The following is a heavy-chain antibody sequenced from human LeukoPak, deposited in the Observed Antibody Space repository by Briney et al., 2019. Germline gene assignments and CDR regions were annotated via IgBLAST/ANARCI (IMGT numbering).Heavy chain of an antibody. CDR2: VNRDGSET. J-gene: IGHJ6*02. V-gene: IGHV3-7*01. CDR1: GFALSSHW. CDR3: ASDTNLYYYDSSGYLYGMDV. D-gene: IGHD3-22*01. Sequence: GGSLRLSCAASGFALSSHWMTWVRQVPGRGPEWVANVNRDGSETYYLDSVKGRFTISRDNAKNSLYLQMNSLRAEDTAVYYCASDTNLYYYDSSGYLYGMDVWGQGTTVTVSS.